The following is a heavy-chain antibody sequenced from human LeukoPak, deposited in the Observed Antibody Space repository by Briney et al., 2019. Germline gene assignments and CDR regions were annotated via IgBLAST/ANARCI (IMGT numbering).Heavy chain of an antibody. CDR3: AGRYFDWLYYDFYGGHGMDV. CDR1: GGSISSYY. V-gene: IGHV4-59*08. Sequence: SETLSLTCTVSGGSISSYYWSWIRQPPGKGLEWIGYIYYSGSTNYNPSLKSRVTISVDTSKNQFSLKLSSVTAADTAVYYCAGRYFDWLYYDFYGGHGMDVWGQGTTVTVSS. D-gene: IGHD3-9*01. J-gene: IGHJ6*02. CDR2: IYYSGST.